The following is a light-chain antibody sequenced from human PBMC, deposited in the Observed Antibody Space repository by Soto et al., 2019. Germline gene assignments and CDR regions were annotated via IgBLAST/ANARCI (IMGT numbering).Light chain of an antibody. Sequence: EIVLTQSPATLSLSPGERAPLSCRASQSVSSYLAWYQQKPGQAPRLLIYDASNRATVIPAMFSGSVSGTDFTHTISSIEPEDFASYYCQQRSNWHPVTFGGGTKVEIK. CDR3: QQRSNWHPVT. J-gene: IGKJ4*01. CDR1: QSVSSY. CDR2: DAS. V-gene: IGKV3-11*01.